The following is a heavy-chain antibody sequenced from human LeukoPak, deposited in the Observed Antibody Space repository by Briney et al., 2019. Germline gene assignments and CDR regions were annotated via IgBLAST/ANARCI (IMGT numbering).Heavy chain of an antibody. V-gene: IGHV4-59*01. J-gene: IGHJ4*02. CDR2: IYYSGST. D-gene: IGHD4-23*01. CDR1: GGSISSYY. Sequence: PSETLSLTCTVSGGSISSYYWSWIRQPPGKGLEWIGYIYYSGSTNYNPSLKSRVTISVDTSKNQFSLKPSSVTAADTAVYYCARVGVRYYFDYWGQGTLVTVSS. CDR3: ARVGVRYYFDY.